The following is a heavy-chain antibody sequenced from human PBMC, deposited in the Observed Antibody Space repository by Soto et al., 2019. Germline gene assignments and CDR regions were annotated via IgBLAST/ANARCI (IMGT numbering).Heavy chain of an antibody. Sequence: GVSKRIWSKGAGYIFTSYWSCWVLKRAVEVLEWMGIIYPGDSDTRYSPSFQGQVTISADKSISTAYLQWSSLKASDTAMYYCARHDQYQLPGGYYYGMDVWGQGTTVTVSS. CDR3: ARHDQYQLPGGYYYGMDV. J-gene: IGHJ6*02. CDR2: IYPGDSDT. CDR1: GYIFTSYW. D-gene: IGHD2-2*01. V-gene: IGHV5-51*01.